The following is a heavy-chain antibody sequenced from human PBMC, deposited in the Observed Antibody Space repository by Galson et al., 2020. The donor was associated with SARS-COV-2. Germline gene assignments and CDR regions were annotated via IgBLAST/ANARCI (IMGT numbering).Heavy chain of an antibody. CDR2: IFYSGST. V-gene: IGHV4-59*01. CDR1: GGSINSYY. D-gene: IGHD6-13*01. Sequence: ETSETLSLTCTVSGGSINSYYWSWIRQPPGKGLEWNGYIFYSGSTNYNPSLKSRVTISVDTSKNQFSLKLSSVTAADTAVYYCARMTAGGFFDYWGQGTLVTVSS. CDR3: ARMTAGGFFDY. J-gene: IGHJ4*02.